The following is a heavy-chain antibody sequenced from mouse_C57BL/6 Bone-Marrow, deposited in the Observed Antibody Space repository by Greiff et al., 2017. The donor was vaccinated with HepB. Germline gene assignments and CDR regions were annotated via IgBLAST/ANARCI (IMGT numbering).Heavy chain of an antibody. Sequence: EVQLVESGGGLVQPGGSMKLSCAASGFTFSDAWMDWVRQSPEKGLEWVAEIRNKANNHATYYAESVKGRFTISRDDSKSSVYLQMNSLRAEDTGIYYCTGQLRLLYFDYWGQGTTLTVSS. CDR1: GFTFSDAW. CDR3: TGQLRLLYFDY. J-gene: IGHJ2*01. D-gene: IGHD3-2*02. CDR2: IRNKANNHAT. V-gene: IGHV6-6*01.